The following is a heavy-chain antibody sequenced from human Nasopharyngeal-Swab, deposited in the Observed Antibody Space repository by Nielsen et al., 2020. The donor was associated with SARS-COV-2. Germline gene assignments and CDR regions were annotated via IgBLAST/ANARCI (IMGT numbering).Heavy chain of an antibody. CDR2: IYSGGST. V-gene: IGHV3-53*01. CDR1: GFTVSSNY. J-gene: IGHJ3*02. CDR3: ARGVVGSSGWGTFDI. Sequence: GESLKISCAASGFTVSSNYMTWVRQTPGKGLEWVAVIYSGGSTDYGDSVRGRFIISRDNSKNTLYLRLNSLGVEDTAVYYCARGVVGSSGWGTFDIWGQGTAVTVSS. D-gene: IGHD6-19*01.